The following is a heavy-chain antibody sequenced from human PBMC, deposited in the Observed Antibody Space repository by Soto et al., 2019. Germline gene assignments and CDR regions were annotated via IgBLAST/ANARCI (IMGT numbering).Heavy chain of an antibody. CDR1: GGSFSGYY. D-gene: IGHD1-7*01. CDR2: INHSGST. CDR3: ARNYGHAFDI. Sequence: SETLSLTCAVYGGSFSGYYWSWIRQPPGKGLEWIGEINHSGSTNYNPSLKSRVTISVDTSKNQFSLKLSSVTAADTAVYYCARNYGHAFDIWGQGTMVTV. V-gene: IGHV4-34*01. J-gene: IGHJ3*02.